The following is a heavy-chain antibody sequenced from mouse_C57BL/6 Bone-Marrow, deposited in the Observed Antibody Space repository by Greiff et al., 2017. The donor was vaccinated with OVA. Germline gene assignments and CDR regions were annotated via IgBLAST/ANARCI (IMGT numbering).Heavy chain of an antibody. V-gene: IGHV3-6*01. CDR3: ARRGRWLLNY. Sequence: EVQLKESGPGLVKPSQSLSLTCSVTGYSITSGYYWNWIRQFPGNKLEWMGYISYDGSNNYNPSLKNRISITRDTSKNQFFLKLNSVTTEDTATYYCARRGRWLLNYWGQGTTLTVSS. CDR2: ISYDGSN. J-gene: IGHJ2*01. D-gene: IGHD2-3*01. CDR1: GYSITSGYY.